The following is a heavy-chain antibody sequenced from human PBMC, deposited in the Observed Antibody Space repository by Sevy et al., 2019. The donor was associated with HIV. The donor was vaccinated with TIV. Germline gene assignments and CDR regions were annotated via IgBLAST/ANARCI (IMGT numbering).Heavy chain of an antibody. D-gene: IGHD6-19*01. CDR3: ARDQSGWYGYYGYYYGMDV. Sequence: GGSLRLSCAASGFTFNTYAMHWVRQAPGKGLEWMSAISYDGSNEYYADSVRGRFTISRDNSKNTLDLQMNSLKSEDTAVYSCARDQSGWYGYYGYYYGMDVWGQGTTVTVSS. CDR1: GFTFNTYA. J-gene: IGHJ6*02. CDR2: ISYDGSNE. V-gene: IGHV3-30-3*01.